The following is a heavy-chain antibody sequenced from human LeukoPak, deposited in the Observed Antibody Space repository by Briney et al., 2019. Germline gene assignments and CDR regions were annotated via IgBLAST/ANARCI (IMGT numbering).Heavy chain of an antibody. CDR1: GYTFTGYY. CDR2: INPNSGGT. CDR3: ARDRQAYYDFWSGYLNWFDP. V-gene: IGHV1-2*02. D-gene: IGHD3-3*01. J-gene: IGHJ5*02. Sequence: ASVKVSCKASGYTFTGYYMHWVRQAPGQGLEWMGWINPNSGGTNYAQKFQGRVTMTRDTSISTAYMELSRLRSDDTAVYYCARDRQAYYDFWSGYLNWFDPWGQGTLVTVSS.